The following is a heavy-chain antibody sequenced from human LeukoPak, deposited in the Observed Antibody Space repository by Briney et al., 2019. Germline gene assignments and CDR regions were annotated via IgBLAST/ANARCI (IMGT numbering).Heavy chain of an antibody. CDR3: ARERRRVDIVVVPADRYNWFDP. CDR1: EYTFTGYY. J-gene: IGHJ5*02. D-gene: IGHD2-2*03. CDR2: INPNSGGT. V-gene: IGHV1-2*02. Sequence: ASVKVSCKTSEYTFTGYYMHWVRQAPGQGLEWMGWINPNSGGTNYAQKFQGRVTMTRDTSISTAYMELSRLRSDDTAVYYCARERRRVDIVVVPADRYNWFDPWGQGTLVTVSS.